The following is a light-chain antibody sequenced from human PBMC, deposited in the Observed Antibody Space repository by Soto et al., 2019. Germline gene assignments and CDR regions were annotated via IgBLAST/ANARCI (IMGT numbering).Light chain of an antibody. J-gene: IGKJ4*02. CDR1: QSVSSN. CDR2: GAF. CDR3: PQYKDLPLT. V-gene: IGKV3-15*01. Sequence: GMSMSPAALSVLPGERATISCRASQSVSSNLAWYQQKPGQAPSLLIYGAFTRATGSPARFSGTGSGTEFTLTSSSLQSEDFALYCCPQYKDLPLTFCERTKADIK.